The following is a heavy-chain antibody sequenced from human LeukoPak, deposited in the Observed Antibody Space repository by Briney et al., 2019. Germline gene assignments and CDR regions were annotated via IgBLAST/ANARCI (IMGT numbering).Heavy chain of an antibody. CDR3: ARDLYIYDY. Sequence: PSETLSLTCTVSGGSISGYYWSWIRQPPGKGLEWIGEINHSGSTNYNPSLKSRVTISVDTSKNQFSLKLSSVTAADTAVYYCARDLYIYDYWGQGTLVTVSS. CDR1: GGSISGYY. V-gene: IGHV4-34*01. J-gene: IGHJ4*02. CDR2: INHSGST. D-gene: IGHD4-11*01.